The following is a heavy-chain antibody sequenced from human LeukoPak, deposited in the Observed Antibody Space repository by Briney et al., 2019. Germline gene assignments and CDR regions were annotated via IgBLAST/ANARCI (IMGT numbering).Heavy chain of an antibody. CDR2: ISYDGSNK. CDR1: GFTFSSYA. D-gene: IGHD6-19*01. Sequence: GGSLRLSCAASGFTFSSYAMHWVRQAPGKGLERVAVISYDGSNKYYADSVKGRFTISRDNPKNTLYLQMNSLRAEDTAVYYCAREVGGWYMRYYFDYWGQGTLVTVSS. J-gene: IGHJ4*02. CDR3: AREVGGWYMRYYFDY. V-gene: IGHV3-30-3*01.